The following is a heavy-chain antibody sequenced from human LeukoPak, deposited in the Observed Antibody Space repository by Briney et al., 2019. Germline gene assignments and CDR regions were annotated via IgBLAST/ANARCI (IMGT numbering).Heavy chain of an antibody. Sequence: SETLSLTCTVSGDSVRTSNYYWSWIRQPPGKGLEWIGYIHYSGNTNYNTSLKSRVTISVDTSKSQFSLKLSSVTAADTAVYYCARRFLTIDNWFDPWGQGTLVTVSS. J-gene: IGHJ5*02. V-gene: IGHV4-61*01. CDR1: GDSVRTSNYY. CDR3: ARRFLTIDNWFDP. D-gene: IGHD3-3*01. CDR2: IHYSGNT.